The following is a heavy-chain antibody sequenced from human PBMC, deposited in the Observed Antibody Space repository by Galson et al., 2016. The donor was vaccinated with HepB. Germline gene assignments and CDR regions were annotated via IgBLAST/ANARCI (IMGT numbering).Heavy chain of an antibody. Sequence: CAASGFTFSSYGMHWVRQAPGKGLAWVAVIWYDGSKKYFADSVKGRFTISRDNSKNTLYLQMNSLRAEDTAVYYCARDSSYYDSSGYYYSGLDWYFGLWGRGTLVTVSS. V-gene: IGHV3-33*01. CDR2: IWYDGSKK. CDR1: GFTFSSYG. D-gene: IGHD3-22*01. J-gene: IGHJ2*01. CDR3: ARDSSYYDSSGYYYSGLDWYFGL.